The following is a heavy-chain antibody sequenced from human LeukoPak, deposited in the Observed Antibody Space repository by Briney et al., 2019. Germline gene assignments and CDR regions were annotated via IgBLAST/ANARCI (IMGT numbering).Heavy chain of an antibody. D-gene: IGHD2-2*01. J-gene: IGHJ6*03. CDR2: IDHIGRT. Sequence: PSETLSLTCAVYGGSFQSFYWTWVRQFPGRGLEWIGKIDHIGRTKYNPSLKSRLNISIDRSKNQFSLRLASVTAADTAVYFCARPVDCSSTICTGPMDVWGRGTTVTVSS. CDR3: ARPVDCSSTICTGPMDV. V-gene: IGHV4-34*01. CDR1: GGSFQSFY.